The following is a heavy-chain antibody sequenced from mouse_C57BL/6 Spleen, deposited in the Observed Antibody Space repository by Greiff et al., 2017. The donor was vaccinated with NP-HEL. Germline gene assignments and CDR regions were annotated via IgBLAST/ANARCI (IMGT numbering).Heavy chain of an antibody. V-gene: IGHV5-9*01. Sequence: EVQVVESGGGLVKPGGSLKLSCAASGFTFSSYTMSWVRQTPEKRLEWVATISGGGGNTYYPDSVKGRFTISRDNAKNTLYLQMSSLRSEDTALYYCARHEAYYGSSYVSWYFDVWGTGTTVTVSS. CDR3: ARHEAYYGSSYVSWYFDV. CDR1: GFTFSSYT. CDR2: ISGGGGNT. J-gene: IGHJ1*03. D-gene: IGHD1-1*01.